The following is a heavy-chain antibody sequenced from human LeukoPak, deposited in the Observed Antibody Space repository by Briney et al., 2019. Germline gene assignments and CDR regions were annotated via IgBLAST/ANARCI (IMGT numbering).Heavy chain of an antibody. Sequence: SETLSLTCAVSGGSISSSNWWSWVRQPPGKGLEWIGEIYHSGSTNYNPSLKSRVTISVDRSKNPFSLRLSSVTAADTAVYYCARRGYCSGGSCFPFDYWGQGTLVTVSS. CDR1: GGSISSSNW. V-gene: IGHV4-4*02. CDR2: IYHSGST. D-gene: IGHD2-15*01. CDR3: ARRGYCSGGSCFPFDY. J-gene: IGHJ4*02.